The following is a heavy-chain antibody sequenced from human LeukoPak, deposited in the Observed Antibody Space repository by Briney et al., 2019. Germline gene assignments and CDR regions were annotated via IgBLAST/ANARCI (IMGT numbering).Heavy chain of an antibody. V-gene: IGHV3-11*04. CDR1: GFTFSDYY. J-gene: IGHJ4*02. CDR3: VRDFGESSGYYFDY. CDR2: ISGNGKTI. D-gene: IGHD3-22*01. Sequence: GGSLRLSCAASGFTFSDYYMSWIRQAPGKGLEWASYISGNGKTIFYADSVKGRFTISRDNAKNTLYLQMNSLRAEDTAVYYCVRDFGESSGYYFDYWGQGTLVTVSS.